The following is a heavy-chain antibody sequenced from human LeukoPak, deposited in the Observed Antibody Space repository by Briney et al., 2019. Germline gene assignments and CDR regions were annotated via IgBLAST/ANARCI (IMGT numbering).Heavy chain of an antibody. CDR1: GFTVSSNY. Sequence: PGGSLRLSCAASGFTVSSNYMSWVLQAPGKGLEWVSVIYSGGSTYYADSVKGRFTISRDNSKNTLYLQMNDLRAEDTAVYYCARFRADSSGWYGSFDYWGQGTLVTVSS. CDR2: IYSGGST. J-gene: IGHJ4*02. V-gene: IGHV3-66*01. D-gene: IGHD6-19*01. CDR3: ARFRADSSGWYGSFDY.